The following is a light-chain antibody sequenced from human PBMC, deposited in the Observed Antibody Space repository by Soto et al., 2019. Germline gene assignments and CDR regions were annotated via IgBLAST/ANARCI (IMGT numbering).Light chain of an antibody. Sequence: EIVLTQSPGTLSLSPGERATLSCRASQSVSNNYLAWYQQKPGQAPRLLIYGASIRASGVPARFSGSGSGTEFTLTISSLQSEDFAVYYCQQNNDWPPWTFGQGTKVDIK. V-gene: IGKV3D-15*01. CDR2: GAS. CDR3: QQNNDWPPWT. CDR1: QSVSNN. J-gene: IGKJ1*01.